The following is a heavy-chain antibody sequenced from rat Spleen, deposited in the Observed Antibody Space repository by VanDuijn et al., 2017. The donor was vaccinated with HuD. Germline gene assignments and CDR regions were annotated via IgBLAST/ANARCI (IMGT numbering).Heavy chain of an antibody. CDR1: GFTFSDYA. D-gene: IGHD1-6*01. J-gene: IGHJ2*01. CDR2: IIYYGSST. Sequence: EVQLVESGGGLVQPGRSLKFSCAASGFTFSDYAMAWVRQAPKKGLEWVATIIYYGSSTYYRDSVKGRFTISRYNAKSTLYLQMDSLRSEDTATYYCARHRGILRIITTDFDYWGQGVMVTVSS. CDR3: ARHRGILRIITTDFDY. V-gene: IGHV5-17*01.